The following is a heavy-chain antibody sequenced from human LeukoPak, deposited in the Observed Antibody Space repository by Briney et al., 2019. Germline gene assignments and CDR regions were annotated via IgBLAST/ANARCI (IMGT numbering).Heavy chain of an antibody. CDR1: GYTFTDYY. D-gene: IGHD3-3*01. CDR2: INPNSGGT. Sequence: ASVKVFCRASGYTFTDYYMHGVRQAPGQGLEWMGWINPNSGGTIYAQKFYARDTMTTDTSTHTAYIDLRGLRSDHGAVYYCARDLVKIFGRSRGYFDYWGQGTLVTVFS. V-gene: IGHV1-2*02. CDR3: ARDLVKIFGRSRGYFDY. J-gene: IGHJ4*02.